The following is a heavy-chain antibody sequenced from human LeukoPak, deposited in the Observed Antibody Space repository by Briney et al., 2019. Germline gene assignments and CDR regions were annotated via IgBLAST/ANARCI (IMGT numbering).Heavy chain of an antibody. V-gene: IGHV3-21*01. J-gene: IGHJ4*02. CDR3: ARGAHYYYDSSGYSYGDDY. Sequence: GGSLRLSCAASGFTFTNYNMNWVRQAPGKGLEWVSSISSSSSYIYYADSVKGRFTISRDNAKNSLYLQMNSLRAEDTAVYYCARGAHYYYDSSGYSYGDDYWGQGTIVTVSS. D-gene: IGHD3-22*01. CDR2: ISSSSSYI. CDR1: GFTFTNYN.